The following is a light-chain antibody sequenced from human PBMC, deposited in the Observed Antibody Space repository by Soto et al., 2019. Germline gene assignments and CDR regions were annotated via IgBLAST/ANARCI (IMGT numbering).Light chain of an antibody. CDR2: DNN. CDR3: GTSDSSLIAGV. CDR1: SSNIGNNC. Sequence: QSVLTRPPSVSAAPGQKVTISCSGSSSNIGNNCVSWYQQLPGTAPKLLIYDNNNRPSGIPDRFPGSKSGTSATPGITGIQTGDEADYYCGTSDSSLIAGVFGGGTKVTVL. V-gene: IGLV1-51*01. J-gene: IGLJ2*01.